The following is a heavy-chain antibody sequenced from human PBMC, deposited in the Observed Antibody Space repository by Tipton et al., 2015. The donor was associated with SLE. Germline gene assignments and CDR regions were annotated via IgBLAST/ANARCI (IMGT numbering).Heavy chain of an antibody. D-gene: IGHD7-27*01. Sequence: QLVQSGAEVKKPGASVKVSCKASGYTFTSYGISWVRQAPGQGLEWMGWISAYNGNTNYAQKFQGRVTMTRDTSTSTVYMELSSLGSEDTAVYYCARWPTGDLHAFDSWGQGPLVTVSS. CDR3: ARWPTGDLHAFDS. CDR1: GYTFTSYG. J-gene: IGHJ4*02. CDR2: ISAYNGNT. V-gene: IGHV1-18*01.